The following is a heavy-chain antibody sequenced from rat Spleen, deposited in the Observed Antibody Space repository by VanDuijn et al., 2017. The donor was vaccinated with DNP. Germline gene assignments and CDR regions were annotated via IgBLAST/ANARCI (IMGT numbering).Heavy chain of an antibody. J-gene: IGHJ4*01. CDR3: ATFEGRDA. V-gene: IGHV5S10*01. D-gene: IGHD1-11*01. CDR2: IIYDGSRT. CDR1: GFIFSDYN. Sequence: EVQLVESGGGLVSPGRSLKLSCAASGFIFSDYNMAWVRQAPKKGLEWVATIIYDGSRTYYRDSVKGRFTISRDNAKSTLNLQMDSLRSEDTATYYCATFEGRDAWGQGTSVTVSS.